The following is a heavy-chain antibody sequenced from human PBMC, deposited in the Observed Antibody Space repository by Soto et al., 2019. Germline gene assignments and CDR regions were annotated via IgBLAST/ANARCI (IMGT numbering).Heavy chain of an antibody. CDR1: GFMFSSYD. J-gene: IGHJ4*02. CDR2: IGTAGDT. Sequence: VWSLRLSCAASGFMFSSYDMHWVRQGTGKGLEWVAAIGTAGDTYYADSVKGRFTISRDNSKNTLYLQMNSLRAEDTAVYYFARVKDDPSSAPDYCDPGTLLPVSS. CDR3: ARVKDDPSSAPDY. D-gene: IGHD3-3*01. V-gene: IGHV3-13*01.